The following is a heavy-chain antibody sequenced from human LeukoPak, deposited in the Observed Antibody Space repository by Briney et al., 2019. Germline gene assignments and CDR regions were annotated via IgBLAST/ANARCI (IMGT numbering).Heavy chain of an antibody. CDR2: IYYSGST. Sequence: SETLSLTCTVSGGSISSGGYYWSWIRQHPGKGLEWIGYIYYSGSTNYNPSLKSRVTISVDTSKNQFSLKLSSVTAADTAVYYCARRARRGRFGELLDDYFDYWGQGTLVTVSS. D-gene: IGHD3-10*01. J-gene: IGHJ4*02. CDR3: ARRARRGRFGELLDDYFDY. V-gene: IGHV4-61*08. CDR1: GGSISSGGYY.